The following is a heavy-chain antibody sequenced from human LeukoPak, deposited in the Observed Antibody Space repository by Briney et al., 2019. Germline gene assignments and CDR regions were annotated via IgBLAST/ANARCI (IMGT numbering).Heavy chain of an antibody. D-gene: IGHD4-11*01. V-gene: IGHV4-61*08. CDR2: VYHNGNI. Sequence: SETLSLTCTVSGDPISSHSDYKWTWIRQPPGKGLEWIGYVYHNGNINYNPFLGSRLTISVDTSKNQFSLRLTSVTAADTAVYFCAREYSAFDHWGHGALATVSS. CDR3: AREYSAFDH. J-gene: IGHJ4*01. CDR1: GDPISSHSDY.